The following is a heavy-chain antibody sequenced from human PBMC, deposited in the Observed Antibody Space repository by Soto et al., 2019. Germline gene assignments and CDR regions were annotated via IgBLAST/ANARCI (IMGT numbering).Heavy chain of an antibody. V-gene: IGHV3-21*01. J-gene: IGHJ4*02. D-gene: IGHD3-22*01. Sequence: GGSLRLSCAASGFTFSSYSMNWVRQAPGKGLEWVSSISSSSSYIYYADSVKGRFTISRDNAKNSLYLQMNSLRAEDTAVYYCARGRSPGYYYDSSGYPDVPYWGQGTLVTVS. CDR2: ISSSSSYI. CDR3: ARGRSPGYYYDSSGYPDVPY. CDR1: GFTFSSYS.